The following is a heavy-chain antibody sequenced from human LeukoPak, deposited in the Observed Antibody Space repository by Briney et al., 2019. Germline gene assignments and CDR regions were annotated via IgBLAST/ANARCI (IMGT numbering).Heavy chain of an antibody. CDR1: GYTFTSYD. CDR3: ARDHDYGAKGWFDP. Sequence: GASVKVSCKASGYTFTSYDINWVRQATGQGLEWMGWMNPNSGNTGYAQKFQGRVTMTRNTSISTAYMELSSLRSEDTAVYYCARDHDYGAKGWFDPWGQGTLVTVSS. J-gene: IGHJ5*02. V-gene: IGHV1-8*01. CDR2: MNPNSGNT. D-gene: IGHD4-17*01.